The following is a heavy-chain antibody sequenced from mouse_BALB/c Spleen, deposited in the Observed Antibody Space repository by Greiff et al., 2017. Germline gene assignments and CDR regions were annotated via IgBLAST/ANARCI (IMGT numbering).Heavy chain of an antibody. CDR2: INSNGGST. V-gene: IGHV5-6-3*01. D-gene: IGHD1-1*01. CDR1: GFTFSSYG. Sequence: EVKVVESGGGLVQPGGSLKLSCAASGFTFSSYGMSWVRQTPDKRLELVATINSNGGSTYYPDSVKGRFTISRDNAKNTLYLQMSSLKSEDTAMYYCARVLLRYYAMDYWGQGTSVTVSS. CDR3: ARVLLRYYAMDY. J-gene: IGHJ4*01.